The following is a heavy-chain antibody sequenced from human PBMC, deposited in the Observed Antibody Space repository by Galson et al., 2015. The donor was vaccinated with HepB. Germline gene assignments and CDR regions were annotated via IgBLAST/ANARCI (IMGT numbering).Heavy chain of an antibody. CDR3: ARGCSGGRCDSYGGMDV. J-gene: IGHJ6*02. V-gene: IGHV4-59*01. CDR2: IYSNGNT. Sequence: SETLSLTCSVSNGSISYFFWSWIRQPPGKGLEWIGYIYSNGNTKSNPSLKSRLTISVDTSRNQFSLKLSSVTAADTAVYYCARGCSGGRCDSYGGMDVWGQGTTVTASS. CDR1: NGSISYFF. D-gene: IGHD2-15*01.